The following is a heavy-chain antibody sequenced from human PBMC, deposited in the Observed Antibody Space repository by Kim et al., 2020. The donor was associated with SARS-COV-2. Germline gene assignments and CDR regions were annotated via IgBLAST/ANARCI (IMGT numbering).Heavy chain of an antibody. D-gene: IGHD3-9*01. Sequence: SETLSLTCAVYGGSFSGYYWSWIRQPPGKGLEWIGEINHSGSTNYNPSLKSRVTISVDTSKNQFSLKLSSVTAADTAVYYCASSQLLRYFDWSYGMDVWG. V-gene: IGHV4-34*01. J-gene: IGHJ6*01. CDR2: INHSGST. CDR3: ASSQLLRYFDWSYGMDV. CDR1: GGSFSGYY.